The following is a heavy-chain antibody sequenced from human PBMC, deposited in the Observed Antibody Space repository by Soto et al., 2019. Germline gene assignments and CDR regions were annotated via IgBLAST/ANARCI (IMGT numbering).Heavy chain of an antibody. CDR1: GFTFRTYA. Sequence: GGSLRLSCTASGFTFRTYAMTWFRQAPGKGLEWVSAISGSAGTFYATSVKGRFTISRDNSRSTVYLQMHSLRAEDSAIYYCAKEKDYDFNWGSDRFTSHYWGRGTLVPVS. CDR2: ISGSAGT. D-gene: IGHD3-16*02. CDR3: AKEKDYDFNWGSDRFTSHY. J-gene: IGHJ4*02. V-gene: IGHV3-23*01.